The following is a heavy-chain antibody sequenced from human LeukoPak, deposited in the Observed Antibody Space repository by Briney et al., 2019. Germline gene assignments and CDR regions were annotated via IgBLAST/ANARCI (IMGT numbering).Heavy chain of an antibody. Sequence: SETLSLTCTVSGGASSSSSYYWGWIRQPPGKRLEWIGSIYYSGSTYYNPSLKSRVTISVDTSKNKFSLKLSSVTAADTAVYYCARAGEHWFDPWGQGTLVTVSS. V-gene: IGHV4-39*07. CDR1: GGASSSSSYY. CDR2: IYYSGST. D-gene: IGHD7-27*01. J-gene: IGHJ5*02. CDR3: ARAGEHWFDP.